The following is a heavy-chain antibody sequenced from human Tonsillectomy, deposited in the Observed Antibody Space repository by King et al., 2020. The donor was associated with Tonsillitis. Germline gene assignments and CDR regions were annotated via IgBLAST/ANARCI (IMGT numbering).Heavy chain of an antibody. V-gene: IGHV3-48*03. J-gene: IGHJ4*02. CDR2: LSSSGSSI. Sequence: EVQLVESGGGLVQPGGSLRLSCAASGFTFSSYEMNWVRQAPGKGLEWVSYLSSSGSSIYYADSVKGRFTISRDNAKNSLYLQMNSLRAEDTAVYYCARALTGMADYEYFDYWGQGTLVTVSS. CDR3: ARALTGMADYEYFDY. CDR1: GFTFSSYE. D-gene: IGHD5-18*01.